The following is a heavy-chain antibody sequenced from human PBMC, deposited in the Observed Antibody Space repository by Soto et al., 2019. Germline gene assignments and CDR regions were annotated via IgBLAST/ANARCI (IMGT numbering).Heavy chain of an antibody. CDR3: ARQGYYHYGMDV. V-gene: IGHV4-39*01. CDR2: IYYSGNT. Sequence: SETLSLTCAISGGSISRSSYYCGWIRQAPGKGLEWIGSIYYSGNTYYNPSLKSRVTISADTSKNQFSLKLSSVTAADTAVYYCARQGYYHYGMDVWGQGTTVT. J-gene: IGHJ6*02. CDR1: GGSISRSSYY.